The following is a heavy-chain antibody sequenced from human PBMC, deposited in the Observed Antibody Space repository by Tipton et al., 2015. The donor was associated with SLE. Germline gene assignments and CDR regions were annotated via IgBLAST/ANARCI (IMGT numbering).Heavy chain of an antibody. CDR2: IKQDGSEK. V-gene: IGHV3-7*03. J-gene: IGHJ4*02. CDR1: GFTFSSYW. D-gene: IGHD5-12*01. Sequence: SLRLSCAASGFTFSSYWMSWVRQAPGKGLEWVANIKQDGSEKYYVDSVKGRFTISRDNAKNSLYLQMNSLRAEDTAVYYCARTFLDLVWYSGYDYPYFFDYWGQGTLVTVSS. CDR3: ARTFLDLVWYSGYDYPYFFDY.